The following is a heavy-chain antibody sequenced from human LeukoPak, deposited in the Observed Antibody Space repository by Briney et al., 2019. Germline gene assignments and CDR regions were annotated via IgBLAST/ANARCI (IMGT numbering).Heavy chain of an antibody. CDR2: INPNSGGT. Sequence: ASVKVSCKASGYTFTSYDINWVRQATGQGLEWMGWINPNSGGTNYAQKFQGRVTMTRDTSISTAYMELSRLRSDDTAVYYCARADFSITGTTPPAKRGYYYYYMDVWGKGTTVTVSS. CDR3: ARADFSITGTTPPAKRGYYYYYMDV. J-gene: IGHJ6*03. V-gene: IGHV1-2*02. CDR1: GYTFTSYD. D-gene: IGHD1-7*01.